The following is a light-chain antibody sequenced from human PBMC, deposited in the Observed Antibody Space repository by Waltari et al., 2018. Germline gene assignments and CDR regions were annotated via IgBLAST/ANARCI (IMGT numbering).Light chain of an antibody. V-gene: IGLV2-11*01. J-gene: IGLJ3*02. CDR2: DAN. CDR3: CSYAGRATWA. Sequence: QSALTQPRSVSGSPGHSVTISCTGTSSDVGGYDYVSWYQQHPGKAPKLLIYDANKRPSVVPDRFSGSKAGNTASLTISGLQADDEADYNCCSYAGRATWAFGGGTKLTVL. CDR1: SSDVGGYDY.